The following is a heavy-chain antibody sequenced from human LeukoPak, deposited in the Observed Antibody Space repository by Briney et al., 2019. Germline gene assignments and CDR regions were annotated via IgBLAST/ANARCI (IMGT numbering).Heavy chain of an antibody. CDR3: ARMDDDYYYYYMDV. V-gene: IGHV3-21*01. D-gene: IGHD2-2*03. J-gene: IGHJ6*03. Sequence: AGGSLRFSCAASGFTFSTYSMNWVRQAPGKGLEWVSSISSSSSHIYYADSVKGRFTISRDNAKNSLFLQMNSLRAEDTAVYYCARMDDDYYYYYMDVWGKGTTVTVSS. CDR1: GFTFSTYS. CDR2: ISSSSSHI.